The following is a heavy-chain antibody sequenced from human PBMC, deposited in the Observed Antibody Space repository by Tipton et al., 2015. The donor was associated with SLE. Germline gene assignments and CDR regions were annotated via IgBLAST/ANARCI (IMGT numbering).Heavy chain of an antibody. Sequence: QSGPEVKKPGASMKVSCKASGYTFTSNYMHWVRQAPGQGLEWMGIISPSGGSTNYAQKFQGRVTMTSDTSTSTVYMQLSSLISEDTAVYYCARGGPDYGDDFADAFDFWGQGTLVTVSS. J-gene: IGHJ3*01. CDR3: ARGGPDYGDDFADAFDF. CDR1: GYTFTSNY. CDR2: ISPSGGST. V-gene: IGHV1-46*01. D-gene: IGHD4-17*01.